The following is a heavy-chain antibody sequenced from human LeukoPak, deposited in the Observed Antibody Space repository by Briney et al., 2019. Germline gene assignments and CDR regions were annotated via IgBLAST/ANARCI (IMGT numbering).Heavy chain of an antibody. CDR2: INPNSGGT. CDR3: ARDPKIGYCSGGSCYSHRYFDY. D-gene: IGHD2-15*01. Sequence: ASVKVSCKASGCTFTGYYMHWVRQAPGQGLEWMGWINPNSGGTNYAQKFQGRVTMTRDTSISTAYMELSRLRSDDTAVYYCARDPKIGYCSGGSCYSHRYFDYWGQGTLVTVSS. CDR1: GCTFTGYY. V-gene: IGHV1-2*02. J-gene: IGHJ4*02.